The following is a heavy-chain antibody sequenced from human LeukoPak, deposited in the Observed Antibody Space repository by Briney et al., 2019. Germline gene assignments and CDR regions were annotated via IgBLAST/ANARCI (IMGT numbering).Heavy chain of an antibody. V-gene: IGHV4-30-4*01. J-gene: IGHJ4*02. Sequence: SETLSLTCTVSGGSISSGDYYWSWIRQPPGKGLEWIGYIYYSGSTYYNPSLKSRVTMSVDTSKNQFSLKLSSVTAADTAVYYCARVTTLYGDYLNFDYWGQGTLVTVSS. CDR2: IYYSGST. CDR3: ARVTTLYGDYLNFDY. D-gene: IGHD4-17*01. CDR1: GGSISSGDYY.